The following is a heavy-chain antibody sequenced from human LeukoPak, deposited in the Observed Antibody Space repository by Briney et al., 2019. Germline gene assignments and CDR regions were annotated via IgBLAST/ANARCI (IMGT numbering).Heavy chain of an antibody. Sequence: GRSLRLSCAASGFTFSDYTMNWVRQAPGKGLEWISYISINSETIYYADSVEGRFTISRDNARNSLSLQMNSLKAEDTAVYYCARGPPLFDPWGQGTLVTVSS. V-gene: IGHV3-48*01. CDR3: ARGPPLFDP. J-gene: IGHJ5*02. CDR2: ISINSETI. CDR1: GFTFSDYT.